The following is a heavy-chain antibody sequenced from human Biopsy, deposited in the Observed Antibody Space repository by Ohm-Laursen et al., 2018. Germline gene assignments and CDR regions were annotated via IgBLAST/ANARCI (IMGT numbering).Heavy chain of an antibody. D-gene: IGHD4-17*01. CDR3: ARDSPSYADYPFDY. CDR1: GGSINSHH. J-gene: IGHJ4*02. V-gene: IGHV4-4*07. Sequence: GTLSLTCTVSGGSINSHHWSWIRQPAGKGLECIGRVYISGGTTYNPSLKSRVTMSLDTSKNQFSLRLRSVTAADTAVYYCARDSPSYADYPFDYWGQGTLVTVSS. CDR2: VYISGGT.